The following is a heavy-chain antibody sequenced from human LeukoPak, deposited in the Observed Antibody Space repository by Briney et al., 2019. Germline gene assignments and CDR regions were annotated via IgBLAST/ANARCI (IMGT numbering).Heavy chain of an antibody. D-gene: IGHD4-17*01. J-gene: IGHJ4*02. CDR2: VSYTGST. CDR3: ARASTVTTWSLGY. V-gene: IGHV4-59*01. CDR1: GGSISNYH. Sequence: SETLSLTCIVSGGSISNYHWSWIRQPPGKGLEWIGYVSYTGSTNCNPSLKSRDTMSVDTSKNQFSLNLSSVTAADTAMYYCARASTVTTWSLGYWGQGILVTVSS.